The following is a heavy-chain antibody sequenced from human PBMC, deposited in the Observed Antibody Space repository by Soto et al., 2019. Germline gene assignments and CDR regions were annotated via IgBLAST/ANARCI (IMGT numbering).Heavy chain of an antibody. Sequence: SETLSLTCAVYGGSFSGYYWSWIRQPPGKGLEWIGEINHSGSTNYNPSLKSRVTISVDTSKNQFSLKLSSVTAADTAVYYCARGWGVRGVTGIPHYYYYMDVWGKGTTVTVSS. CDR3: ARGWGVRGVTGIPHYYYYMDV. V-gene: IGHV4-34*01. D-gene: IGHD3-10*02. J-gene: IGHJ6*03. CDR2: INHSGST. CDR1: GGSFSGYY.